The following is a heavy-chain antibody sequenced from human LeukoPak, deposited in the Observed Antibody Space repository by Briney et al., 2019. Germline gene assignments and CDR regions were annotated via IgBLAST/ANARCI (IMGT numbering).Heavy chain of an antibody. V-gene: IGHV3-7*01. CDR3: ARKFSIQLWSPDYYYYMDV. J-gene: IGHJ6*03. D-gene: IGHD5-18*01. CDR1: GFTFSSYW. CDR2: IKQDGSEK. Sequence: SGGSLRLSCAASGFTFSSYWMSWVRQAPGHGLEWVANIKQDGSEKYYVDSVKGRFTISRDNAKNSLYLQMNSLRAEDTAVYYCARKFSIQLWSPDYYYYMDVWGKGTTVTVSS.